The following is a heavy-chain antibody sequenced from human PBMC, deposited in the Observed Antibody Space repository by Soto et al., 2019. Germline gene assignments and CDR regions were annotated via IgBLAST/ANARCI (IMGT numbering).Heavy chain of an antibody. V-gene: IGHV3-7*03. CDR2: IKKDGSEK. CDR1: GFTFSTYW. D-gene: IGHD3-10*01. Sequence: TGGSLRLSCAASGFTFSTYWMSWVRQAPGKGLEWVANIKKDGSEKLYMDSVKGRFIISRDNARNSLYLQMNSLRAEDTAVYHCARQTSESAFEIWGQGTVVTVSS. J-gene: IGHJ3*02. CDR3: ARQTSESAFEI.